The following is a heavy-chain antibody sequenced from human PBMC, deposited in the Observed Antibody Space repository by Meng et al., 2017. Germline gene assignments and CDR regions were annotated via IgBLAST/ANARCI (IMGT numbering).Heavy chain of an antibody. V-gene: IGHV1-18*01. D-gene: IGHD6-19*01. CDR1: GNAFPSYG. J-gene: IGHJ4*02. CDR3: ARGGIAVAIDY. Sequence: VPRVHAGDEGKNAGVSVNVSFKASGNAFPSYGTSWVRQAPGQWLEWMGWISAYNGNTNYAQKLQGRVTMTTDTSTSTDYMELRSLRSDDTAVYYCARGGIAVAIDYWGQGTLVTVSS. CDR2: ISAYNGNT.